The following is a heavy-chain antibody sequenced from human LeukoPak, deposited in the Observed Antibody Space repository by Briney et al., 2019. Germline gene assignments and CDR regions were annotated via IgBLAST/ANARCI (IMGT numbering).Heavy chain of an antibody. J-gene: IGHJ4*02. Sequence: GGSLRLSCAASGFTFSNYWMHWVRQAPGKELVWVSRINRDGSSTYYADSVKGRFTISRDNAKNTLYLQMNSLRAEDTAVYYCTRDYWGSYEYWGQGTLVTVSS. CDR2: INRDGSST. D-gene: IGHD3-16*01. CDR3: TRDYWGSYEY. V-gene: IGHV3-74*01. CDR1: GFTFSNYW.